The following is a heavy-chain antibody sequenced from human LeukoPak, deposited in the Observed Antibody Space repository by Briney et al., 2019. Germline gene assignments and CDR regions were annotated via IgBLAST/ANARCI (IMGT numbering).Heavy chain of an antibody. D-gene: IGHD2-2*01. Sequence: ASVKVSCKASGYTFTGYHMHWVRQAPGQGLEWMGRINPNSGDTNYAQKFQGRVTMTRDTSISTAYMELSRLRSDDTAVYYCARDYCSSTSCLFDYWGQGTLVTISS. CDR1: GYTFTGYH. J-gene: IGHJ4*02. CDR3: ARDYCSSTSCLFDY. V-gene: IGHV1-2*06. CDR2: INPNSGDT.